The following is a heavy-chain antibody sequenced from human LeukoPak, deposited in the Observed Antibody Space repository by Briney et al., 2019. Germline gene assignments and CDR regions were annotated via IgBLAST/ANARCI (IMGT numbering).Heavy chain of an antibody. V-gene: IGHV3-48*01. CDR1: GFTLNNYS. Sequence: SGGSLRLSCVASGFTLNNYSLNWVRQAPGKGLEWISYINVRGNTKYYADSVKGRYTISRDNAKNSVYLQMNSLRAEDTAFYYCARDSLLPAAIHWYFDLWGRGTLVTVSS. J-gene: IGHJ2*01. CDR2: INVRGNTK. D-gene: IGHD2-2*01. CDR3: ARDSLLPAAIHWYFDL.